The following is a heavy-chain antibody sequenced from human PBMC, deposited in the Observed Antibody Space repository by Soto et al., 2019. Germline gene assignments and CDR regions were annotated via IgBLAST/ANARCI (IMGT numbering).Heavy chain of an antibody. Sequence: PEGSLRLSCAASGFTFSSYGMHWVRQAPGKGLEWGAGISYDGSNKYYADSVKGRFTISRDNSKNTLYLQMNSLRAEDTAAYYCAKESRYYDFWSGYPPRDYYYYGMDVWGQGTTVTVSS. V-gene: IGHV3-30*18. CDR2: ISYDGSNK. CDR1: GFTFSSYG. J-gene: IGHJ6*02. CDR3: AKESRYYDFWSGYPPRDYYYYGMDV. D-gene: IGHD3-3*01.